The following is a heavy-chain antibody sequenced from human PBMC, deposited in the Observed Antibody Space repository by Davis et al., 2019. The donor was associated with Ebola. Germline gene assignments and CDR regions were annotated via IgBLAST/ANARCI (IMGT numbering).Heavy chain of an antibody. V-gene: IGHV4-30-2*01. CDR3: VRGGTTVTRLNYYYYGMDV. D-gene: IGHD4-17*01. CDR2: IYPSGYT. J-gene: IGHJ6*02. CDR1: GSSISSAGYS. Sequence: PSETLSLTCVVSGSSISSAGYSWSWFRQTPGKGLEWIGYIYPSGYTDYNPSLRSRVTISSDASKNQFYLNLSSVTAADTAVYYCVRGGTTVTRLNYYYYGMDVWGQGTTVTVSS.